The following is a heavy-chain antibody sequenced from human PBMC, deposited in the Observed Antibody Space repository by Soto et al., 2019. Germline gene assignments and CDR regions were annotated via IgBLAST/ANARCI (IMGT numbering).Heavy chain of an antibody. CDR2: ITASSGDT. V-gene: IGHV3-23*01. D-gene: IGHD3-16*01. Sequence: EVQLLESGGGLVQPGGSLRLSCTASGFTFSNYAMSWIRQAPGKGLEWVSAITASSGDTYHADSVRGRFTISRDNSKNTLLLEMTRLRADDTAVYYCANGSANGSPYYFDFWGQGTVVTVSS. CDR3: ANGSANGSPYYFDF. J-gene: IGHJ4*02. CDR1: GFTFSNYA.